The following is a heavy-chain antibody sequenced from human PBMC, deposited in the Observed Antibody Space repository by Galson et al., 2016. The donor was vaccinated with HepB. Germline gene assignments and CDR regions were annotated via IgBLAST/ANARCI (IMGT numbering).Heavy chain of an antibody. CDR2: IKSKADGGTT. CDR3: TTDLLVFPVLITATANDY. CDR1: GFTFSKAW. D-gene: IGHD4-11*01. Sequence: SLRLSCAASGFTFSKAWMSWVRQAPGKGLEWVGRIKSKADGGTTAYTAPVKGRFTISRDDSKNTLYLQISRLKTEDTAVYYYTTDLLVFPVLITATANDYWGQGTLLTVSS. V-gene: IGHV3-15*01. J-gene: IGHJ4*02.